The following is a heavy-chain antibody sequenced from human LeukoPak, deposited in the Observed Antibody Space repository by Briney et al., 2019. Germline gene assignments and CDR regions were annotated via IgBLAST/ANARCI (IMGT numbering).Heavy chain of an antibody. V-gene: IGHV3-30*18. J-gene: IGHJ4*02. CDR2: ISYDGSNK. CDR1: GFTFSSYG. CDR3: AKDANYYGSGSYS. Sequence: GGSLRLSCAASGFTFSSYGMHWVRQAPGKGLEWVAVISYDGSNKYYADSVKGRFTISRDNSKNTLYLQMNSLRGEDTAVYYCAKDANYYGSGSYSWGQGTLVTVSS. D-gene: IGHD3-10*01.